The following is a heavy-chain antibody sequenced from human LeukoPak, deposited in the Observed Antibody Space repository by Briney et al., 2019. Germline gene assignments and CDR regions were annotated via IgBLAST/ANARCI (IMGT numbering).Heavy chain of an antibody. CDR2: INHSGST. CDR1: GGSFSGYY. Sequence: SETLSLTCAVYGGSFSGYYWSWSRQPPGKGLEWIGEINHSGSTNYNPSLKSRVTISVDTSKNQFSLKLSSVTAADTAVYYCARGAMVRGVPDDYWGQGTLVTVSS. J-gene: IGHJ4*02. CDR3: ARGAMVRGVPDDY. V-gene: IGHV4-34*01. D-gene: IGHD3-10*01.